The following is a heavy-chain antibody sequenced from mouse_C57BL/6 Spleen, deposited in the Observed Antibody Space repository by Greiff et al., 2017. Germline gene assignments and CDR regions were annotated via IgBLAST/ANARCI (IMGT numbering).Heavy chain of an antibody. CDR1: GYTFTDYY. CDR3: ARRLGWYYAMDY. J-gene: IGHJ4*01. CDR2: INPNNGGT. V-gene: IGHV1-26*01. D-gene: IGHD4-1*01. Sequence: VQLQQSGPELVKPGASVKISCKASGYTFTDYYMNWVKQSHGKSLEWIGDINPNNGGTSYNQKFKGKATLTVDKSSSTAYMELRSLTSEDSAVYYCARRLGWYYAMDYWGQGTSVTVSS.